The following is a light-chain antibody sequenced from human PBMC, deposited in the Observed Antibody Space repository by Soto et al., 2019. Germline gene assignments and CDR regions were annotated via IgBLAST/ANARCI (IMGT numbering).Light chain of an antibody. J-gene: IGKJ2*01. CDR2: DAS. CDR3: QQRSNWPLYT. CDR1: QSVSSY. Sequence: EIVLTQSPATLSLSPGERATLSCRASQSVSSYLAWYQQKPGQAPRLLIYDASNRATGIPARFSGSGSGTDFTLTISSLEPEDVVVYYCQQRSNWPLYTFGQGTKLEIK. V-gene: IGKV3-11*01.